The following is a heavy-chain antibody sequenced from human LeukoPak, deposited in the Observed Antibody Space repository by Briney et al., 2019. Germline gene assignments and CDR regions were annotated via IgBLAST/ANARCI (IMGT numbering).Heavy chain of an antibody. Sequence: GGSLRLSCAASGFTFSSYSMNWVRQAPGKGLEWVSSISSSSSYIYYADSVKGRFTISRDNAKNSLYLQMNSLRAEDTAVYYCAKDSGIAVAGTLRAFDIWGQGTMVTVSS. CDR2: ISSSSSYI. CDR1: GFTFSSYS. CDR3: AKDSGIAVAGTLRAFDI. D-gene: IGHD6-19*01. V-gene: IGHV3-21*01. J-gene: IGHJ3*02.